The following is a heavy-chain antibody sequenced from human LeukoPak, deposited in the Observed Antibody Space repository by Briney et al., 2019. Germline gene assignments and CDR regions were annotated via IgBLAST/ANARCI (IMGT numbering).Heavy chain of an antibody. J-gene: IGHJ6*02. D-gene: IGHD5-12*01. CDR1: GFTFRSYG. Sequence: PGGSLRLSCVASGFTFRSYGIHWVRQGPGKGLEWVAVISSDESNKSYADSVKGRFTISRDNSENTLYLQMNSLRPEDTAVYYCAKDLDIVAASGHYYGMVVWGQGTTVTVSS. V-gene: IGHV3-30*18. CDR3: AKDLDIVAASGHYYGMVV. CDR2: ISSDESNK.